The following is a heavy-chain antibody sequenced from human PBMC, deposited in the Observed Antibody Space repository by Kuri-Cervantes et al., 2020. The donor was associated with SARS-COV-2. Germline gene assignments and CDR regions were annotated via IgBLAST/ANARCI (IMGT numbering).Heavy chain of an antibody. CDR1: GGSISSHY. D-gene: IGHD3-22*01. CDR3: TRAGYDNSGYYYSFDI. J-gene: IGHJ4*02. V-gene: IGHV4-59*11. Sequence: SETLSLTCTVSGGSISSHYWSWIRQPPGKGLEWIGYVYSSGSTNYSPSLKSRVTMSVDTSKNQFSLKLTSVTAADTAVYYCTRAGYDNSGYYYSFDIWGQGTLVTVSS. CDR2: VYSSGST.